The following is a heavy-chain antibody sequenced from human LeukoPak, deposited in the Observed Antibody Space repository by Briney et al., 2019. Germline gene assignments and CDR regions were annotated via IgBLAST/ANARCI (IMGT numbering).Heavy chain of an antibody. Sequence: SETLSLTCTVSGGSISSYYWSWIRQPPGKGLEWIGYIYYSGSTNYDPSLKSRVTISVDTPKNQFSLKLSSVTAADTAVYYCARSDFADYYYYGMDVWGQGTTVTVSS. CDR1: GGSISSYY. CDR2: IYYSGST. V-gene: IGHV4-59*01. CDR3: ARSDFADYYYYGMDV. J-gene: IGHJ6*02. D-gene: IGHD2-21*01.